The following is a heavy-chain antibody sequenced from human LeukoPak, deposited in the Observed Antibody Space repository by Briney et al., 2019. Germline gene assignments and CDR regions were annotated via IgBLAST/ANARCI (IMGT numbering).Heavy chain of an antibody. CDR3: ASRTSWYYGLDV. CDR1: GFSFSKND. V-gene: IGHV3-13*01. CDR2: IGSTGGT. D-gene: IGHD1-1*01. Sequence: GGSLRLSCAASGFSFSKNDMHWVRQRTGKGLEWVSGIGSTGGTNYLGSVKGRFTISRETAKNSLYLQMNSLRAEDTAVYYCASRTSWYYGLDVWGQGTTVTVSS. J-gene: IGHJ6*02.